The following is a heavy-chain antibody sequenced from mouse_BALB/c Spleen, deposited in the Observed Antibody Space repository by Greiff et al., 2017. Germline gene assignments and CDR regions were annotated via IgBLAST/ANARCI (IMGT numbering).Heavy chain of an antibody. Sequence: QVQLQQSGAELARPGASVKMSCKASGYTFTSYTMHWVKQRPGQGLEWIGYINPSSGYTNYNQKFKDKATLTADKSSSTAYMQLSSLTSEDSAVYYCARSMITTHWFAYWGQGTLVTVSA. V-gene: IGHV1-4*01. CDR3: ARSMITTHWFAY. CDR1: GYTFTSYT. CDR2: INPSSGYT. D-gene: IGHD2-4*01. J-gene: IGHJ3*01.